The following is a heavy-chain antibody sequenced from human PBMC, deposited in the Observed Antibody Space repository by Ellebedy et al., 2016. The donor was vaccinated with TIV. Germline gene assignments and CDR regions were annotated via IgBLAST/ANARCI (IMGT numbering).Heavy chain of an antibody. J-gene: IGHJ4*02. CDR1: GGSFSDYY. D-gene: IGHD5-24*01. V-gene: IGHV4-34*01. CDR2: INHSGST. Sequence: MPSETLSLTCAVYGGSFSDYYWTWIRQPPGKGLEWIGDINHSGSTNYNPSFKSRVSISVDTSKNQFSLKLTSVTAADTAVYYCARGRWLQPYFDYWGQGTLVTVSS. CDR3: ARGRWLQPYFDY.